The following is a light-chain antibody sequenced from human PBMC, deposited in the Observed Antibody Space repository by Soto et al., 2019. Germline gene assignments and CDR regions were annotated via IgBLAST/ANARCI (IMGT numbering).Light chain of an antibody. CDR3: QQYTGPPTT. J-gene: IGKJ5*01. V-gene: IGKV3-20*01. CDR1: QTVSSNY. Sequence: PEESATLSWRASQTVSSNYLAWYQQRPGQAPRLLIYGASSRATGIPDRFSGSGSGTDFTLTISRLEPEDSAVYFCQQYTGPPTTFGQGTRLEI. CDR2: GAS.